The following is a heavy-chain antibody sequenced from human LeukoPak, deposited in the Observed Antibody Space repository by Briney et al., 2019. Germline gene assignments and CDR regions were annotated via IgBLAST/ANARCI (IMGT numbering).Heavy chain of an antibody. CDR1: GYTFTSYY. D-gene: IGHD6-13*01. Sequence: ASVKVSCKASGYTFTSYYMHWVRQAPGQGLEWMGIINPSGGSTSYAQKFQGRVTMTRDTSTSTVYMELSSLRSEDTAVYYWARERGSWRELDSWGQEPLVAVSS. V-gene: IGHV1-46*01. CDR2: INPSGGST. CDR3: ARERGSWRELDS. J-gene: IGHJ4*02.